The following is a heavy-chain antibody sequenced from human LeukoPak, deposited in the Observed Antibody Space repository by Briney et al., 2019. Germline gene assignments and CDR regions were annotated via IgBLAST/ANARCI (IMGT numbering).Heavy chain of an antibody. CDR2: ISGSGGST. Sequence: PGGSLRLSCAASGFTFSDYYMSWVRQAPGKGLEWVSAISGSGGSTYYADSVKGRFTISRDNSKNTLYLQMNSLRAEDTAVYYCAKFKGDGYNFDYWGQGTLVTVSS. J-gene: IGHJ4*02. CDR3: AKFKGDGYNFDY. D-gene: IGHD5-24*01. CDR1: GFTFSDYY. V-gene: IGHV3-23*01.